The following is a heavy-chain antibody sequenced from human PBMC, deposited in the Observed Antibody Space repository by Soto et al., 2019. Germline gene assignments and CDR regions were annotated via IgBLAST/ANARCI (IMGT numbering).Heavy chain of an antibody. CDR1: GYTFTSYG. V-gene: IGHV1-18*01. CDR2: ISAYNGNT. J-gene: IGHJ6*02. CDR3: ARRQQWLVRPYYYYYGMDV. D-gene: IGHD6-19*01. Sequence: QVQLVQSGAEVKKPGASVKVSCKASGYTFTSYGISWVRQAPGQGLEWMGWISAYNGNTNYAQKLQGRVTMTTDTSTSTAYMELRSLRSDDTAVYYCARRQQWLVRPYYYYYGMDVWGQGTTVTVSS.